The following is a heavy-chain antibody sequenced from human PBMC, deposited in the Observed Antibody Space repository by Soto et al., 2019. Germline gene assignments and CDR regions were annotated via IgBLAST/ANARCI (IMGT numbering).Heavy chain of an antibody. V-gene: IGHV3-23*01. CDR2: ISGSGGSE. D-gene: IGHD5-18*01. Sequence: GGSLRLSCAVSGFTFTSYSMTWVRQAPGKGLEWVSAISGSGGSEFYADSVKGRFTISRDNSKNTLYLQMKSLRAEDTALYYCAKGDTTMITDYYAMDVWGQGTTVTVSS. CDR3: AKGDTTMITDYYAMDV. J-gene: IGHJ6*02. CDR1: GFTFTSYS.